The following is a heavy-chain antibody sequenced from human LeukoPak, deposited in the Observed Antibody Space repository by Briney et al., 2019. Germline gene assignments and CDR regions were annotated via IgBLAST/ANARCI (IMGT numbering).Heavy chain of an antibody. CDR1: GESFSAYF. D-gene: IGHD2-15*01. V-gene: IGHV4-34*01. CDR2: INHRGSS. Sequence: SETLSLTCAVYGESFSAYFWNWIRQAPGKPLEYIGEINHRGSSHYNPSLKARVTLSVDTSKNQFSLRLTSVTAADTAVYFCARGSSFDGYCSAGACDAGYYDAWGQGTPVTVSS. J-gene: IGHJ5*02. CDR3: ARGSSFDGYCSAGACDAGYYDA.